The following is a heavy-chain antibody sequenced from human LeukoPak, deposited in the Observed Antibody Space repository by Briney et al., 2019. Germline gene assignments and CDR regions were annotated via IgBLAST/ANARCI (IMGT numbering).Heavy chain of an antibody. D-gene: IGHD3-3*01. CDR1: GFTFSYYY. CDR2: ISSSGSTI. CDR3: PRVYYDFWSGYLYYMDV. J-gene: IGHJ6*03. V-gene: IGHV3-11*01. Sequence: GGSLRLSCAASGFTFSYYYMSWIRQAPGKGLEWVSYISSSGSTIYYADSVKGRFTISRDNAKNSLYLQMNSLRAEDTAVYYCPRVYYDFWSGYLYYMDVWGKGTTVTVSS.